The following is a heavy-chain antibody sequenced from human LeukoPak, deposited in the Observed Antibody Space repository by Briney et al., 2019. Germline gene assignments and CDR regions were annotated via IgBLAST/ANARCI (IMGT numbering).Heavy chain of an antibody. CDR2: IIPIFGTA. D-gene: IGHD5-18*01. V-gene: IGHV1-69*05. J-gene: IGHJ6*03. CDR3: ARAGRRGYSYGSYYYYMDV. Sequence: GASVKVSCKAFGGTFSSYAISWVRQAPGQGLEWMGGIIPIFGTANYAQKFQGRVTITTDESTSTAYMELSSLRSEDTAVYYCARAGRRGYSYGSYYYYMDVWGKGTTVNVSS. CDR1: GGTFSSYA.